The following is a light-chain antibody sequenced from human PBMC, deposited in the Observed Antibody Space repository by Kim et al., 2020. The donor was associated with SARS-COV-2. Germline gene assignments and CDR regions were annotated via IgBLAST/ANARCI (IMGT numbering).Light chain of an antibody. CDR3: YSTDSSGNHRV. V-gene: IGLV3-10*01. J-gene: IGLJ2*01. CDR2: EDS. Sequence: SYELTQPPSVSVSPGQTARITCSGDALPKKYAYWYQQKSGQVPVLVIYEDSKRPSEIPERISGSSSGTMATLTISGAHVEDEADYYCYSTDSSGNHRVFGGETQLTV. CDR1: ALPKKY.